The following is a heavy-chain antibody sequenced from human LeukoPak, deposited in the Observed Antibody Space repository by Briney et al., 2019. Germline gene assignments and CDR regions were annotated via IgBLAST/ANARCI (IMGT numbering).Heavy chain of an antibody. CDR3: ARDNDSRDPPHFDY. Sequence: ASVKVSCKPSGYTFTSYGISWVRQATGQGREWMGWISSYNGNTNYAQKFRGRVTITADKSTRTAYMELSSLRSEDTAVYYCARDNDSRDPPHFDYWGQGTLVTVSS. V-gene: IGHV1-18*01. CDR2: ISSYNGNT. D-gene: IGHD3-16*01. J-gene: IGHJ4*02. CDR1: GYTFTSYG.